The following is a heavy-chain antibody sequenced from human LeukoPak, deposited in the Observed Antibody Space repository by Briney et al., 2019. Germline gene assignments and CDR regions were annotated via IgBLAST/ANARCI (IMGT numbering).Heavy chain of an antibody. D-gene: IGHD2-2*01. CDR1: GYTFTSYG. CDR3: ARVIGVVPAAIDWFDP. Sequence: ASVKVSCKASGYTFTSYGISWVRQAPGQGLEWMGWISAYNGNTNYAQKLQGRVTMTTDTSTSTAYMELRSLRSDDTAVYYCARVIGVVPAAIDWFDPWGQGTLVTVSS. V-gene: IGHV1-18*01. J-gene: IGHJ5*02. CDR2: ISAYNGNT.